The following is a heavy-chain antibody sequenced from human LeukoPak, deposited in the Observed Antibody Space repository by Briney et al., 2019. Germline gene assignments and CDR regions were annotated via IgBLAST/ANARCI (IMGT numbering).Heavy chain of an antibody. CDR2: INPNSGGT. CDR3: ARDRDTAYFDY. J-gene: IGHJ4*02. CDR1: GGTFSSYA. Sequence: ASVKVSCKASGGTFSSYAISWVRQAPGQGLEWMGWINPNSGGTNYAQKFQGWVTMTRDTSISTAYMELSRLRSDDTAVYYCARDRDTAYFDYWGQGTLVTVSS. D-gene: IGHD5-18*01. V-gene: IGHV1-2*04.